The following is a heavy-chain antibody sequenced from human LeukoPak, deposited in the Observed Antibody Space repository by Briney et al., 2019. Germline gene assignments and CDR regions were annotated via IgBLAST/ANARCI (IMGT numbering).Heavy chain of an antibody. CDR2: ISYDGSNK. J-gene: IGHJ4*02. CDR1: GFTFSGYA. CDR3: AREAYCGGDCYSGFDY. V-gene: IGHV3-30-3*01. Sequence: PGGSLRLSCAASGFTFSGYAMHWVRQAPGKGLEWVAVISYDGSNKYYADSVKGRFTISRDNSKNTLYLQMNSLRAEDTAVYYCAREAYCGGDCYSGFDYWGQGTLVTVSS. D-gene: IGHD2-21*02.